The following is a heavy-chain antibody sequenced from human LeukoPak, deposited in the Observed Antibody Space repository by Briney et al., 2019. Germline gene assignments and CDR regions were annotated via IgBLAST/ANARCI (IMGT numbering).Heavy chain of an antibody. D-gene: IGHD1-26*01. J-gene: IGHJ4*02. Sequence: PGRSLRLSCAASGFTFSSYSMNWVRQAPGKGLEWVSSISSSSSYIYYADSVKGRFTISRDNAKNSLYLQMNSLRAEDTAVYYCARDLSGSYFIDYWGQGTLVTVSS. CDR1: GFTFSSYS. V-gene: IGHV3-21*01. CDR3: ARDLSGSYFIDY. CDR2: ISSSSSYI.